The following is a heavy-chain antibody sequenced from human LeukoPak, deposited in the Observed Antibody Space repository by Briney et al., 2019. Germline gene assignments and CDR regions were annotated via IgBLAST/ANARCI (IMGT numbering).Heavy chain of an antibody. CDR3: AKTTVTSEEYFYYYMDV. Sequence: SVKVSCKASGGTFSSYAISWVRQAPGQGLEWMGRIIPILGIANYAQKFQGRVTITADKPTSTAYMELSSLRSEDTAVYYCAKTTVTSEEYFYYYMDVWGKGTTVTVSS. V-gene: IGHV1-69*04. CDR2: IIPILGIA. CDR1: GGTFSSYA. D-gene: IGHD4-17*01. J-gene: IGHJ6*03.